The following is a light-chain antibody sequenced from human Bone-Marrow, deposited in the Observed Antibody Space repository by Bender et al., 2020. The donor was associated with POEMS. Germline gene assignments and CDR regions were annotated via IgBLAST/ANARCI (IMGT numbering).Light chain of an antibody. CDR3: QTWGSGLGV. V-gene: IGLV4-69*01. CDR1: SGHTNYA. CDR2: LNSDGSH. Sequence: QPVLTQSPSASASLGASVKLTCTLSSGHTNYAIAWHQQQPEKGPRYLMNLNSDGSHTKGDGIPDRFSGSSSGAERYLTISSLQSEDEADYYCQTWGSGLGVFGGGTKLTVL. J-gene: IGLJ3*02.